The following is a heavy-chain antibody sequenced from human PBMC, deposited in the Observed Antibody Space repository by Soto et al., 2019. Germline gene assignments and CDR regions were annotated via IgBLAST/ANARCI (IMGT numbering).Heavy chain of an antibody. CDR1: GYTFTSYG. D-gene: IGHD3-22*01. CDR3: ARVLGSSGYRKKDAFDI. V-gene: IGHV1-18*04. J-gene: IGHJ3*02. Sequence: QVQLVQSGAEVKKPGASVKVSCKASGYTFTSYGISWVRQAPGQGLEWMGWISAYNGNTNYAQQLQGRVTMTTDTATSTAYMELRSLRSDDTAVYYCARVLGSSGYRKKDAFDIWGQGTMVTVSS. CDR2: ISAYNGNT.